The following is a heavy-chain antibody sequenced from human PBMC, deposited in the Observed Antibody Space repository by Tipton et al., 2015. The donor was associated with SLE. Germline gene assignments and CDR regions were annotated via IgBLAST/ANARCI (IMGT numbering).Heavy chain of an antibody. V-gene: IGHV1-46*01. CDR3: ARDLVTMVRGVTYYGMDV. CDR2: INPSGGST. Sequence: QSGAEVKKPGASVKVSCKASGYTFTSYYMHWVRQAPGQGLEWMGIINPSGGSTSYAQKFQGRVTMTRDTSTSTVYMELSSLRSEDTAVYYCARDLVTMVRGVTYYGMDVWGQGTTVTVSS. J-gene: IGHJ6*02. CDR1: GYTFTSYY. D-gene: IGHD3-10*01.